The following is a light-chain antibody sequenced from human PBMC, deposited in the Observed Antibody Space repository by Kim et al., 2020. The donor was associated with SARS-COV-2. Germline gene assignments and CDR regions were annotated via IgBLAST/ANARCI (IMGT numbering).Light chain of an antibody. CDR1: QSINIY. V-gene: IGKV1-39*01. J-gene: IGKJ2*01. CDR3: QQSNDIPYT. Sequence: DIHMTQSPSFLSASIGDRITVSCRASQSINIYLNWYQQKAGEAPKLLMYDASTLQTGVPSRFNGSGSGTDFTLTISSLQPEDFATYYCQQSNDIPYTFGQGTKVDIK. CDR2: DAS.